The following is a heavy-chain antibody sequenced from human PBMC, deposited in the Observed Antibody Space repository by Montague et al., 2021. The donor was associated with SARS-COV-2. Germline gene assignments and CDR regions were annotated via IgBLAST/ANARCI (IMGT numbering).Heavy chain of an antibody. CDR3: ARHASYDYSKDLYYYYYYGMDS. J-gene: IGHJ6*02. CDR2: IYHSGST. Sequence: SETLSLTCTVSGGSISSTSYYWGWIPQSPGKGLEWIGSIYHSGSTYYSPSLQSRLSLSVETSKNQFSLKLTSVTAADTAVYSCARHASYDYSKDLYYYYYYGMDSWGQGTTVTVSS. D-gene: IGHD4-11*01. V-gene: IGHV4-39*01. CDR1: GGSISSTSYY.